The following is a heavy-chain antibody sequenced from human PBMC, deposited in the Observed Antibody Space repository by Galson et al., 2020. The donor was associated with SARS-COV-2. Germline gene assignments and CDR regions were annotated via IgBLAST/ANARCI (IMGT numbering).Heavy chain of an antibody. CDR2: IVVGSGNT. CDR1: GFTFTSSA. D-gene: IGHD3-22*01. V-gene: IGHV1-58*01. J-gene: IGHJ6*02. Sequence: SVKVSCTASGFTFTSSAVQWVRQARGQRLEWIGWIVVGSGNTNYAQKFQERVTITRDMSTSTAYMELSSLRSEDTAVYYCAADQTRSGYFRDYYYGMDVWGQGTTVTVSS. CDR3: AADQTRSGYFRDYYYGMDV.